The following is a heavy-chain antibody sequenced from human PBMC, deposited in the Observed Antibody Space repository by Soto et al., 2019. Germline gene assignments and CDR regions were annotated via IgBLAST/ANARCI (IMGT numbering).Heavy chain of an antibody. V-gene: IGHV3-74*01. Sequence: PGGSLRLSCTASGFTFSSYWMQWVRQAPGKGLVWVSRINSDVSSTNYADSVKGRFTISSDSSKTTVYLQMNGLRPDDTAVYYCASWHEREHAYDVWGRGTTVTVSS. J-gene: IGHJ3*01. CDR1: GFTFSSYW. D-gene: IGHD1-1*01. CDR3: ASWHEREHAYDV. CDR2: INSDVSST.